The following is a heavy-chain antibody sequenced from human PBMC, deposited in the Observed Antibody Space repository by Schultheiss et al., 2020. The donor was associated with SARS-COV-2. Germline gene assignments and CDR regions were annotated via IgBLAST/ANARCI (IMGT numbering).Heavy chain of an antibody. CDR2: IRSKANSYAT. CDR1: GFTFSGSA. Sequence: GGSLRLSCAASGFTFSGSAMHWVRQASGKGLEWVGRIRSKANSYATAYAASVKGRFTISRDNSKNTLYLQMNSLRAEDTAVYYCAKQPSTLRFLEWPFDPWGQGTLVTVSS. J-gene: IGHJ5*02. CDR3: AKQPSTLRFLEWPFDP. D-gene: IGHD3-3*01. V-gene: IGHV3-73*01.